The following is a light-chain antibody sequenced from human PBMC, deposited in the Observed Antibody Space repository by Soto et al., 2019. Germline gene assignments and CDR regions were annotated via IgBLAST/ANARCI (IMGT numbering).Light chain of an antibody. CDR2: GAS. J-gene: IGKJ4*01. Sequence: DIQMTQSPSSLSASVGDTVTITCRASQGINNFLAWFQQKPGKAPKSLIYGASTLPSGVPSNFSGSGSDTDFTLTISSLQPEDSATYFCQQYHTFPVTFGGGTKVEIK. CDR3: QQYHTFPVT. V-gene: IGKV1-16*02. CDR1: QGINNF.